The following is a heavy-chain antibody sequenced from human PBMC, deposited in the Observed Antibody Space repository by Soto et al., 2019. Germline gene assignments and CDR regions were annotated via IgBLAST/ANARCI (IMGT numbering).Heavy chain of an antibody. V-gene: IGHV4-30-2*01. CDR1: GGSITTVGYS. D-gene: IGHD6-6*01. CDR2: IFHSGIS. CDR3: ARRISARTYYFDY. Sequence: SETLSLTCAVSGGSITTVGYSWSWIRQPPGKGLEWIGYIFHSGISYSNPSLKGRVTMSVDGSKNRFSLRLSSVTAADTAVYYCARRISARTYYFDYWGQGTLVTVS. J-gene: IGHJ4*02.